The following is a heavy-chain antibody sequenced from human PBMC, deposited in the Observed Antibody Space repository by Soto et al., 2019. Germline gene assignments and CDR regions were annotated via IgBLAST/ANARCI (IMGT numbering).Heavy chain of an antibody. CDR1: GVSISSYY. CDR3: ARHGAYYDILTGYYSSYPNWFDP. Sequence: SETLSLTCTVSGVSISSYYWSWIRQPPGKGLEWIGYIYYSGSTNYNPSLKSRVTISVDTSKNQFSLKLSSVTAADTAVYYCARHGAYYDILTGYYSSYPNWFDPWGQGTLVTVSS. J-gene: IGHJ5*02. D-gene: IGHD3-9*01. V-gene: IGHV4-59*08. CDR2: IYYSGST.